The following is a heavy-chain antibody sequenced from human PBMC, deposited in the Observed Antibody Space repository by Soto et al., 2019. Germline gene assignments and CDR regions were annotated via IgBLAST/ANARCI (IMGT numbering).Heavy chain of an antibody. D-gene: IGHD3-10*01. CDR1: GYTFTGYY. Sequence: GASVKVSCKASGYTFTGYYMHWVRQAPGQGLEWMGWINPNSGGTNYAQKFQGRVTMTRDTSISTAYMELSRLRSDDTAVYYCARDYYYGSGSSNYWGQGTLVTVSS. CDR3: ARDYYYGSGSSNY. CDR2: INPNSGGT. J-gene: IGHJ4*02. V-gene: IGHV1-2*02.